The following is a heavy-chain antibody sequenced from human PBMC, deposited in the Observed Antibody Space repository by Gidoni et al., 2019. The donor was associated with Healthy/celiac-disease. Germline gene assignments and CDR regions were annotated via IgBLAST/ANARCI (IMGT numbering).Heavy chain of an antibody. J-gene: IGHJ5*02. D-gene: IGHD5-12*01. CDR3: ARGGGYSGDEKFNGWFDP. CDR2: IMPIFGTA. V-gene: IGHV1-69*01. CDR1: GGTFSSYA. Sequence: QVQLVQSGAEVKKPGSSVKVSCKASGGTFSSYATSWVRQAPGQGLEWMGGIMPIFGTANYAQKFQGRVTITADESTSTAYMELSSLRSEDTAVYYCARGGGYSGDEKFNGWFDPWGQGTLVTVSS.